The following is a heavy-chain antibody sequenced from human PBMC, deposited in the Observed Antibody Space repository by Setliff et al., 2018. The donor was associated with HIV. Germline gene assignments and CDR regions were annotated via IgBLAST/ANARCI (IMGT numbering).Heavy chain of an antibody. CDR3: ARGTRYNGDGNPNWFDP. D-gene: IGHD1-1*01. J-gene: IGHJ5*02. V-gene: IGHV4-59*10. Sequence: SETLSLTCAVYGGSFSDYYWSWIRQPPGKGLEWIGRIHTSGDSDFNPSLKSRVTMSVDTSKNQFSLELTSVTAADTAVYYCARGTRYNGDGNPNWFDPWGQGTLVTVSS. CDR2: IHTSGDS. CDR1: GGSFSDYY.